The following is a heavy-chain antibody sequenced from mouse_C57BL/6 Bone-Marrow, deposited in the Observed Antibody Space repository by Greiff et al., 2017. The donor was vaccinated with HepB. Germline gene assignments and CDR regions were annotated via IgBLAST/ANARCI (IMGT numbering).Heavy chain of an antibody. Sequence: QVQLKESGAELVRPGASVKLSCKASGYTFTDYYINWVKQRPGQGLEWIARIYPGSGNTYYNEKFKGKATLTAEKSSSTAYMQLSSLTSEDSAVYFCARWRYYYGSSYEDYFDYWGQGTTLTVSS. CDR2: IYPGSGNT. V-gene: IGHV1-76*01. CDR1: GYTFTDYY. D-gene: IGHD1-1*01. J-gene: IGHJ2*01. CDR3: ARWRYYYGSSYEDYFDY.